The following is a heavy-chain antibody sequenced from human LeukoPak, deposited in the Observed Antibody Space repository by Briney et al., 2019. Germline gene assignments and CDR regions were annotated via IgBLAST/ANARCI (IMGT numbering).Heavy chain of an antibody. J-gene: IGHJ4*02. CDR3: ASYLIAVAGSFDY. D-gene: IGHD6-19*01. Sequence: SVKVSCKASGCTFSSYTISWVRQAPGQGLEWMGRIIPILGIANYAQKFQGRVMITADKSTSTAYMELSSLRSEDTAVYYCASYLIAVAGSFDYWGQGTLVTVSS. CDR2: IIPILGIA. V-gene: IGHV1-69*02. CDR1: GCTFSSYT.